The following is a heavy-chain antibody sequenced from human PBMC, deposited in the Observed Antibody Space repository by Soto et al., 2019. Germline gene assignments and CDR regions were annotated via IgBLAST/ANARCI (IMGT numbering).Heavy chain of an antibody. CDR2: IIPIFGTA. D-gene: IGHD2-15*01. CDR3: ARSLGGYCSGGSGYVLDY. J-gene: IGHJ4*02. V-gene: IGHV1-69*01. CDR1: GGTFSSYA. Sequence: QVQLVQSGAEVKKPGSSVKVSCKASGGTFSSYAISWVRQAPGQGLEWMGGIIPIFGTANYAQKFQGRVTITADESTSTAYMELSSLRSEDTAVYYCARSLGGYCSGGSGYVLDYWGQGTLVTVAS.